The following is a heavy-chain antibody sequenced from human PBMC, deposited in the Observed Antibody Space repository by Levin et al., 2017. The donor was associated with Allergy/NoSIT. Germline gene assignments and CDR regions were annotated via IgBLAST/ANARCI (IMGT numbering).Heavy chain of an antibody. J-gene: IGHJ3*01. Sequence: SQTLSLTCAISGDSVSRHSAVWNWIRQSPSRGLEWLGRTYYRSKWYNDYAESVKSRITINPDTSKNQFSLQVNSVTPEDTAVYYCASVAAVGYDACDGWGQGTMVTVSS. V-gene: IGHV6-1*01. CDR3: ASVAAVGYDACDG. CDR2: TYYRSKWYN. D-gene: IGHD6-13*01. CDR1: GDSVSRHSAV.